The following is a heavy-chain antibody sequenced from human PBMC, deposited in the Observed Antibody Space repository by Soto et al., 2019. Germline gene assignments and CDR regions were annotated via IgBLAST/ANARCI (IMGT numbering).Heavy chain of an antibody. Sequence: PSETLSLTCAVSGGSISSSNWWSWVRQPAGKGLEWIGEIYHSGSTNYNPSLKSRVTISVDKSKNQFSLKLSSVTAADTAVYYCAREPASGDYGDIQGPPKNWFDPWGQGTLVTVSS. CDR2: IYHSGST. CDR3: AREPASGDYGDIQGPPKNWFDP. D-gene: IGHD4-17*01. V-gene: IGHV4-4*02. CDR1: GGSISSSNW. J-gene: IGHJ5*02.